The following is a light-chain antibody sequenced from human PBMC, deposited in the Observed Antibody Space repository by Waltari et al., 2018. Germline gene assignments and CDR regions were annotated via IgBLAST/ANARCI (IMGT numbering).Light chain of an antibody. Sequence: DIVVTQSPDFLAVSLGARATFNCKSSQNVLYSSNNKSFIAVYQQKSGQPPRLLIYWASSRESGVPDRFSGSGSGTDFTLTISSLQAEDVAVYYCHQYHTVPWTFGQGTKVEIK. CDR1: QNVLYSSNNKSF. CDR2: WAS. CDR3: HQYHTVPWT. J-gene: IGKJ1*01. V-gene: IGKV4-1*01.